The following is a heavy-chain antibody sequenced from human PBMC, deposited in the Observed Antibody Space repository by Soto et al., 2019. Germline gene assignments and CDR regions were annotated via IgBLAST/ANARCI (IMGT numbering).Heavy chain of an antibody. CDR1: GLIFQTHA. V-gene: IGHV3-23*01. CDR3: AKAGQYNLPGRLDA. Sequence: EVHLFQSGGGWVQPGGSRRLSCTASGLIFQTHAMIWVSQAPGQGLEWMSTISGTGSTTFYADSVKGRVTISRDNSNNTFFLKMNNLRAEDTALYYCAKAGQYNLPGRLDAWGQGSLVTVSS. J-gene: IGHJ5*02. CDR2: ISGTGSTT. D-gene: IGHD1-1*01.